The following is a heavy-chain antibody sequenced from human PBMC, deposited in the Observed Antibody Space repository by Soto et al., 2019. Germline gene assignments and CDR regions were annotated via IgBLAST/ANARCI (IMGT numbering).Heavy chain of an antibody. V-gene: IGHV1-69*02. J-gene: IGHJ3*02. CDR1: GGTFSSYT. CDR2: IIPILGIA. Sequence: QVQLVQSGAEVKKPGSSVKVSCKASGGTFSSYTISWVRQAPGQGLEWMGRIIPILGIANYAQKLQGRVTITADKSTSTAYMELSSLRSEDTAVYYCARGSHHDAFDICGQGTMVTVSS. CDR3: ARGSHHDAFDI.